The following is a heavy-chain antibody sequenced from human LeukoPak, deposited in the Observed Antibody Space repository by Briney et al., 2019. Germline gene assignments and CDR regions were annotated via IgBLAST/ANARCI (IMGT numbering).Heavy chain of an antibody. D-gene: IGHD3-9*01. CDR1: GFTFSSYG. J-gene: IGHJ4*02. V-gene: IGHV3-30*18. CDR3: AKDTVEGGILTGHDY. CDR2: ISYDGSNK. Sequence: GRSLRLSCAASGFTFSSYGMHWVRQAPGKGLEWVAVISYDGSNKYYADSVKGRFTISRDNSKNTLYLQMNSLRAEDTAVYYCAKDTVEGGILTGHDYWGQGTLVTVSS.